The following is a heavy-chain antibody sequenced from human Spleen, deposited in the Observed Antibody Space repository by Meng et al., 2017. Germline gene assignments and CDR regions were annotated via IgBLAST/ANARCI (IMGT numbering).Heavy chain of an antibody. Sequence: VQLQQWGAGLLKPSGTLSLTCVVSGGSFSDYYWSWIRQPPGKGLEWIGEINHSGSTNYNPSLESRATISVDTSQNNLSLKLSSVTAADSAVYYCARGHYTDITQSLHFDYWGQGTLVTVSS. J-gene: IGHJ4*02. CDR3: ARGHYTDITQSLHFDY. CDR1: GGSFSDYY. V-gene: IGHV4-34*01. D-gene: IGHD2-15*01. CDR2: INHSGST.